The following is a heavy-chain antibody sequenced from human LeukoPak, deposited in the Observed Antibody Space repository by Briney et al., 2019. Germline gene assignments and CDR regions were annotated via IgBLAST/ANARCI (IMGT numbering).Heavy chain of an antibody. CDR1: GFTFSSYG. CDR2: ISYDGSNK. V-gene: IGHV3-30*18. Sequence: PGGSLRLSCAASGFTFSSYGMHWVRQAPGKGLEWVAVISYDGSNKYYADSVKGRFTISRDNSKNTLYLQMNSLRAEDTAVYYCAKDLRGRGNAFDIWGQGTMVTVSS. J-gene: IGHJ3*02. CDR3: AKDLRGRGNAFDI. D-gene: IGHD3-10*01.